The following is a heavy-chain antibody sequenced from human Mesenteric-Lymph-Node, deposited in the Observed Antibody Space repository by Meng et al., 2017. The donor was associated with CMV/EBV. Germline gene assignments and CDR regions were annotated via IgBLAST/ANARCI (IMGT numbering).Heavy chain of an antibody. D-gene: IGHD2-2*01. CDR3: ARDERADIVVVPAAFYYYYGMDV. J-gene: IGHJ6*02. Sequence: ASVKVSCKASGYTFTSYGISWVRQAPGQGLEWMGWISAYNGNTNYAQKLQGRVTMTTDTSTSTAYMELSRLRSDDTAVYYCARDERADIVVVPAAFYYYYGMDVWGQGTTVTVSS. V-gene: IGHV1-18*01. CDR2: ISAYNGNT. CDR1: GYTFTSYG.